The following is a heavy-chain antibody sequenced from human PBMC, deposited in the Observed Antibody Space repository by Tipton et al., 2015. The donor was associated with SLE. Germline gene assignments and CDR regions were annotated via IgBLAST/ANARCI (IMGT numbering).Heavy chain of an antibody. CDR1: SGSISSRY. D-gene: IGHD3-10*01. Sequence: TLSLTCTVSSGSISSRYWTWIRQPPGRGLEWIGSIYYTGKTYNSPSLKSRLSISVDTSKNQFSLKLTSVSAADTAMYYCAAAVLNPYYLDYWGQGILVTFSS. CDR3: AAAVLNPYYLDY. CDR2: IYYTGKT. V-gene: IGHV4-59*11. J-gene: IGHJ4*02.